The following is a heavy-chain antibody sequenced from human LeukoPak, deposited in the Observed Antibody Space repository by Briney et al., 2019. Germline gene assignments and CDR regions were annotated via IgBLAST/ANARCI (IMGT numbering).Heavy chain of an antibody. Sequence: SETLSLTCAVYGGSFSGYYWSWIRQPPGKGLEWIGEINHSGSTNYNPSLKSRVTISVDTSKNQFSLKLSSVTAADTAVYNCARGYDFWSGYYLDYWGQGTLVTVSS. J-gene: IGHJ4*02. CDR2: INHSGST. CDR3: ARGYDFWSGYYLDY. D-gene: IGHD3-3*01. V-gene: IGHV4-34*01. CDR1: GGSFSGYY.